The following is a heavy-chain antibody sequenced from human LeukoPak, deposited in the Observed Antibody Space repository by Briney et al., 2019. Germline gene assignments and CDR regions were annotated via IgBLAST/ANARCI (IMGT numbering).Heavy chain of an antibody. CDR1: GYTFTGYY. V-gene: IGHV1-2*02. Sequence: ASVKVSCKASGYTFTGYYMHWVRQAPGQGLEWMGWINPNSGGTNYAQKFQGRVTMTRDTSISTAYMELSRLRSDDTAVYYCARDFYSSSSLSDYWGQGTLVTVSS. D-gene: IGHD6-6*01. J-gene: IGHJ4*02. CDR2: INPNSGGT. CDR3: ARDFYSSSSLSDY.